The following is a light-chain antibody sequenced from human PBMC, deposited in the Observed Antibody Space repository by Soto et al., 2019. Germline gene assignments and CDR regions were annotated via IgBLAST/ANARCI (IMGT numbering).Light chain of an antibody. Sequence: QPVLTQSPSASASQGASVKLTCTLSSGHSSYAIAWHQQQPEKGPRYLMKLSSDGSHSKGDGIPDRFSGSSSGAERYLTISSLQSEEEADYYCQTWDTGARVVFGGGTKLTVL. V-gene: IGLV4-69*01. CDR1: SGHSSYA. J-gene: IGLJ2*01. CDR2: LSSDGSH. CDR3: QTWDTGARVV.